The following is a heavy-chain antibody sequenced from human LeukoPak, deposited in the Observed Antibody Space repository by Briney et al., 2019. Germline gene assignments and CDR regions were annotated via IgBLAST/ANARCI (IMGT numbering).Heavy chain of an antibody. Sequence: QAGGSLRLSCAASGFTFSSYAMSWVRQAPGKGLEWVSAISGSGGSTYYADSVKGRFTVSRDNSKNSLYLQMNSLTAADTAVYYCAKDRSIGTYYTFDHWGQGTLVTVSS. D-gene: IGHD1-26*01. V-gene: IGHV3-23*01. CDR3: AKDRSIGTYYTFDH. J-gene: IGHJ4*02. CDR1: GFTFSSYA. CDR2: ISGSGGST.